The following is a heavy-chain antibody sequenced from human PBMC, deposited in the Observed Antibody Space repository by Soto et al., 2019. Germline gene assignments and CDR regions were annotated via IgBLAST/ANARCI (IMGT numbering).Heavy chain of an antibody. CDR2: INPNSGGT. J-gene: IGHJ4*02. D-gene: IGHD5-18*01. CDR1: GYTFTGYY. Sequence: ASVKVSCKASGYTFTGYYMHWVRQAPGQGREWMGWINPNSGGTNYAQKFQGWVTMTRDTSISTAYMELSRLRSDDTAVYYCARENGGYSYGYVIFDYWGQGTLVTVSS. V-gene: IGHV1-2*04. CDR3: ARENGGYSYGYVIFDY.